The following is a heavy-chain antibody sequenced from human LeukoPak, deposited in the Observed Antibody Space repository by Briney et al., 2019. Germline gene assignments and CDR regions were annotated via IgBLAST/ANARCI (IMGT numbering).Heavy chain of an antibody. J-gene: IGHJ4*02. Sequence: ASVKVSCKASGYTFTSYYMHWVRQAPGHGLEWMGIINPSGGSTSYAQKFQGRVTMTRDTSTSTVYMELSSLRSEDTAVYYCAREGYYYDSSGYFPYFDYWGQGTLVTVSS. V-gene: IGHV1-46*01. CDR1: GYTFTSYY. D-gene: IGHD3-22*01. CDR2: INPSGGST. CDR3: AREGYYYDSSGYFPYFDY.